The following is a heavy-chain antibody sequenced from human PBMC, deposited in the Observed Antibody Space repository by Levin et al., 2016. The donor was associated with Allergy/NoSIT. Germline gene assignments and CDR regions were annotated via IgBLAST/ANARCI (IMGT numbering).Heavy chain of an antibody. CDR1: GGSISSYY. CDR3: ARGGPGEWNDVNWFDP. J-gene: IGHJ5*02. V-gene: IGHV4-59*01. D-gene: IGHD1-1*01. Sequence: SETLSLTCTVSGGSISSYYWSWIRQPPGKGLEWIGYIYYSGSTNYNPSLKSRVTISVDTSKNQFSLKLSSVTAADTAVYYCARGGPGEWNDVNWFDPWGQGTLVTVSS. CDR2: IYYSGST.